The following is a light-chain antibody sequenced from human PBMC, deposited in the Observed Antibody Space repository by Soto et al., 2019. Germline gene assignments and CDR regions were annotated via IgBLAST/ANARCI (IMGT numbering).Light chain of an antibody. J-gene: IGLJ3*02. CDR2: DVS. Sequence: QSALTQPASVSGSPGQSITISCPGTSSDVGGYNYVSWYQQHPGKAPKLMIYDVSNRPSGVSNRFSGSKSGNTASLTISGLEAEDEADYCCSSDTSSSRVFGGGTKLTVL. CDR3: SSDTSSSRV. V-gene: IGLV2-14*01. CDR1: SSDVGGYNY.